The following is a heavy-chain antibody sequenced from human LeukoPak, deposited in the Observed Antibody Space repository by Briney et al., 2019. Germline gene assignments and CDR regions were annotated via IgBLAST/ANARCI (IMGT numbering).Heavy chain of an antibody. CDR1: GYTFTGYY. Sequence: SVKVSCKASGYTFTGYYMHWVRQAPGQGLEWMGRITPIFGTANYAQKFQGRVTITTDESTSTAYMELSSLRSEDTAVSYCARESYYYDSSGYRATYYFAYWGQGTLVSVSS. CDR2: ITPIFGTA. J-gene: IGHJ4*02. CDR3: ARESYYYDSSGYRATYYFAY. V-gene: IGHV1-69*05. D-gene: IGHD3-22*01.